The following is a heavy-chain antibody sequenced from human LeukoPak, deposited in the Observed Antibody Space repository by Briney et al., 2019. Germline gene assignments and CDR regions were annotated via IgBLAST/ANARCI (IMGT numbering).Heavy chain of an antibody. CDR1: GFTFSSYW. J-gene: IGHJ4*02. D-gene: IGHD3-9*01. CDR3: ARDPDYDILTGYADFDY. Sequence: PGGSLRLSCAASGFTFSSYWMSWVRQAPGKGLEWVANIKQDGSEKYYVDSVKGRFTISRDNAKNSLYLQMNSLRAEDTAVYYCARDPDYDILTGYADFDYWGQGTLVTVSS. V-gene: IGHV3-7*01. CDR2: IKQDGSEK.